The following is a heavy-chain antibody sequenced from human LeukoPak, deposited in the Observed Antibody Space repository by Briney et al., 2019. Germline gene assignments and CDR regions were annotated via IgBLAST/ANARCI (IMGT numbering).Heavy chain of an antibody. J-gene: IGHJ4*02. V-gene: IGHV4-34*01. CDR1: GGSFSGYY. CDR2: INHSGST. CDR3: ARGRLVLWFGELSVLNYFDY. D-gene: IGHD3-10*01. Sequence: SETLSLTCAVYGGSFSGYYWSWIRQPPGKGLEWIGEINHSGSTNYNPSLKSRVTISVDTSKNQFSLKLSSVTAADTAVYYCARGRLVLWFGELSVLNYFDYWGQGTLVTVSS.